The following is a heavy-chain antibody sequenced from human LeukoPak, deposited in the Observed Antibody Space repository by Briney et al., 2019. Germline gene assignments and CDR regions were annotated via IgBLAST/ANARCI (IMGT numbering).Heavy chain of an antibody. CDR3: ATLARIWFGELLTHFDY. Sequence: GRSLRLSCAASGFTFTSYAMLWVRQAPGKGLEWVAVISYDGSNKYYADSVKGRFTISRDNSKNTLYLQMNSLRAEDTAVYYCATLARIWFGELLTHFDYWGQGTLVTVSS. CDR2: ISYDGSNK. V-gene: IGHV3-30-3*01. CDR1: GFTFTSYA. D-gene: IGHD3-10*01. J-gene: IGHJ4*02.